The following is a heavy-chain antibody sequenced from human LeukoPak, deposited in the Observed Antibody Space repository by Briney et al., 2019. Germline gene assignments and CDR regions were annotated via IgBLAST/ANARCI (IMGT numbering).Heavy chain of an antibody. CDR3: ARSQSLGY. Sequence: PGGSLRLSCAASGFTFSSYWMSWVRQAPEKGLEWVANIKHDGSDNYYVDSVKGRFTISRDNAENSLYLQMNSLRAEDTAMYYCARSQSLGYWGQGTLVTVSS. V-gene: IGHV3-7*04. CDR2: IKHDGSDN. J-gene: IGHJ4*02. CDR1: GFTFSSYW.